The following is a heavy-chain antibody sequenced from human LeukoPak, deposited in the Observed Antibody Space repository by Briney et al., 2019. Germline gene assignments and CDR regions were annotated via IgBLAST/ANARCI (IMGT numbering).Heavy chain of an antibody. D-gene: IGHD3-22*01. V-gene: IGHV3-43D*03. J-gene: IGHJ4*02. Sequence: GGSLRLSCAASGFAFDDYAMHWVRQAPGKGLECVSLISWDGDSTYYSDSVKGRFTISRDNNKNSLYLQMNSLRTEDTALYYCATAPYDSIGIFDYWGQGTLVTVSS. CDR3: ATAPYDSIGIFDY. CDR1: GFAFDDYA. CDR2: ISWDGDST.